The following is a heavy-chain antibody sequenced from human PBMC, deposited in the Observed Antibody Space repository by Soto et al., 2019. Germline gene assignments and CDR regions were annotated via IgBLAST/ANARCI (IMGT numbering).Heavy chain of an antibody. CDR1: GGSFSGYY. V-gene: IGHV4-34*01. J-gene: IGHJ4*02. D-gene: IGHD6-19*01. CDR3: ARIDGSGWFFDY. CDR2: INHSGST. Sequence: SETLSLTCAVYGGSFSGYYWIWIRQPPGKGLEWIGEINHSGSTNYNPSLKSRVTISVDTSKNQFSLKLRSVTAADAAVYFCARIDGSGWFFDYWGQGTLVTVSS.